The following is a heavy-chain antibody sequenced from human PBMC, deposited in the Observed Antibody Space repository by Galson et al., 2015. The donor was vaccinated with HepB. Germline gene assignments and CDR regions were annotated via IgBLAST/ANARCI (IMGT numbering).Heavy chain of an antibody. D-gene: IGHD3-22*01. V-gene: IGHV3-13*04. CDR2: ISTAGDT. CDR3: ARGDYNDSSDYYLPAAFNL. J-gene: IGHJ3*01. Sequence: LRLSCAASGFTFNSYDMHWVRQATGKGLEWVSSISTAGDTYYPGSVKGRFSISRGNAKNSMFLQMNSLRAGDTAVYYCARGDYNDSSDYYLPAAFNLWGQGTMVTVSS. CDR1: GFTFNSYD.